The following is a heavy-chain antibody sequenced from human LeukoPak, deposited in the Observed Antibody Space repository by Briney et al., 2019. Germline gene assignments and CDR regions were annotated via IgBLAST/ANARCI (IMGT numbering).Heavy chain of an antibody. CDR2: IWYDGSNK. J-gene: IGHJ5*02. V-gene: IGHV3-30*02. D-gene: IGHD4-17*01. Sequence: GGSLRLFCAASGFTFSSYGMHWVRQAPGKGLEWVAVIWYDGSNKYYADSVKGRFTISRDNSKNTLYLQMNSLRAEDTAVYYCAKDLGDYGVNWFDPWGQGTLVTVSS. CDR1: GFTFSSYG. CDR3: AKDLGDYGVNWFDP.